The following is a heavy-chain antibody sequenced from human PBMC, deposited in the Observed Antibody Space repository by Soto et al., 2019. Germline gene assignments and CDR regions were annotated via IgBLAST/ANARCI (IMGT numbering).Heavy chain of an antibody. J-gene: IGHJ5*02. CDR3: PRDVSRSERRGFFDP. Sequence: KSSVTLPLTCSVSGGSIVDYYWSWLRQPPGTGLEWIGFIYYTGNTRYKPSLGSRVTISLDTSKNQFSLKLTLSTAAVTAFYYSPRDVSRSERRGFFDPWDRGALVTVSS. CDR1: GGSIVDYY. CDR2: IYYTGNT. V-gene: IGHV4-59*01. D-gene: IGHD1-1*01.